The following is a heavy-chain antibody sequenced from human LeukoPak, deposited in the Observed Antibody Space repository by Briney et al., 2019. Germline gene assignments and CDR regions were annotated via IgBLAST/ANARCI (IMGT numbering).Heavy chain of an antibody. Sequence: GASVKLSCKASGYTFTNYYIHWVRQAPGQGLEWLGIINPSGGSTTYAQKFMGRVTMTTDTSTSTAYMELRSLRSDDTAVYYCARLTYCGGDCYDYFDYWGQGTLVTVSS. CDR3: ARLTYCGGDCYDYFDY. V-gene: IGHV1-46*01. D-gene: IGHD2-21*02. CDR1: GYTFTNYY. CDR2: INPSGGST. J-gene: IGHJ4*02.